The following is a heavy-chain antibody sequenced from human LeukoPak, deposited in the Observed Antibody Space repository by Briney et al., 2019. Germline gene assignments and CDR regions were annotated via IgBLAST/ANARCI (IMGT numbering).Heavy chain of an antibody. J-gene: IGHJ4*02. CDR3: ARDNDSGYSYALDY. V-gene: IGHV4-38-2*02. Sequence: PSETLSLTCTVSGYSISSGYYWGWIRQPPGKGLEWIGSIYHSGSTYYNPSLKSRVTISVDTFKNQFSLKLSSVTAADTAVYYCARDNDSGYSYALDYWGQGTLVTVSS. D-gene: IGHD5-18*01. CDR2: IYHSGST. CDR1: GYSISSGYY.